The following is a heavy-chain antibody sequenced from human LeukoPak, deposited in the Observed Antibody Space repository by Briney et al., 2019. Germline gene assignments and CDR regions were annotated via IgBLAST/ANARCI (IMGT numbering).Heavy chain of an antibody. CDR3: ARDRLERHFYYYGMDV. J-gene: IGHJ6*02. D-gene: IGHD1-1*01. Sequence: GGSLRLSCAASGFTFSSYSMNWVRQAPGKGLEWVSSITSSSSYIYYADSVKGRFTISRDNAKNSLYLQMNSLRAEDTAVYYCARDRLERHFYYYGMDVWGQGNTVTVSS. V-gene: IGHV3-21*01. CDR2: ITSSSSYI. CDR1: GFTFSSYS.